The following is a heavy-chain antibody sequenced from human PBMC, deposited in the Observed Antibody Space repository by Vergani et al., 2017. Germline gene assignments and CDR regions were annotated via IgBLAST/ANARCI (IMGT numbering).Heavy chain of an antibody. CDR3: ARDLYGPTRVVPASIPVYFDY. CDR2: ISGSGGST. Sequence: EVQLLESGGGLVQPGGSLRLSCAASGFTFSSYAMSWVRQAPGKGLEWVSAISGSGGSTYYADSVKGRFTISRDNSKNTLYLQMNSLRAEDTAVYYCARDLYGPTRVVPASIPVYFDYWGQGTLVTVSS. CDR1: GFTFSSYA. V-gene: IGHV3-23*01. J-gene: IGHJ4*02. D-gene: IGHD2-2*01.